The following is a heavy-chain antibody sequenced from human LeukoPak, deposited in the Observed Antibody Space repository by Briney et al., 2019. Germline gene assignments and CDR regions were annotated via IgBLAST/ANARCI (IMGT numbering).Heavy chain of an antibody. CDR3: ARGSVIVVVPAASYYMDV. V-gene: IGHV1-69*13. D-gene: IGHD2-2*01. CDR1: GGTFSSYA. J-gene: IGHJ6*03. Sequence: GASVKVSCKASGGTFSSYAISWVRQAPGQGLEWMGGIIPIFGTANYAQKFQGRVTITADESTSTAYMELSSLRSEDTAVYYCARGSVIVVVPAASYYMDVWGKGTTVTVSS. CDR2: IIPIFGTA.